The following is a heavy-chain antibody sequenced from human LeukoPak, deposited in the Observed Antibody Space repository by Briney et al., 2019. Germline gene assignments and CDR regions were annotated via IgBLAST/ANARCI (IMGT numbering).Heavy chain of an antibody. CDR3: ARAPVVRTSYYYYYYMDV. CDR1: GYTFTGYY. V-gene: IGHV1-2*02. Sequence: ASVKVSCKASGYTFTGYYMHWVRQAPGQGLEWMGWINPNSGGTNYAQKFQGRVTMTRDTSISTAYMELSRLRSDDTAVYHCARAPVVRTSYYYYYYMDVWGKGTTVTISS. D-gene: IGHD3-10*01. CDR2: INPNSGGT. J-gene: IGHJ6*03.